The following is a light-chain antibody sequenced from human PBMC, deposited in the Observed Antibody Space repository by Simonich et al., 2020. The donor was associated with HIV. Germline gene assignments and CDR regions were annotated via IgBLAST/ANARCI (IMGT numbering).Light chain of an antibody. Sequence: IVMTQSSSTLSVSPGDRTTLSCRASPSVSRHVAWYQQKPGQAPRLIIYCASTRAIGIPARFSGSGSGTEFTLTINSIQSEDFAVYYCQHYYNWPPSTFGQGTRLDIK. CDR1: PSVSRH. V-gene: IGKV3-15*01. J-gene: IGKJ5*01. CDR2: CAS. CDR3: QHYYNWPPST.